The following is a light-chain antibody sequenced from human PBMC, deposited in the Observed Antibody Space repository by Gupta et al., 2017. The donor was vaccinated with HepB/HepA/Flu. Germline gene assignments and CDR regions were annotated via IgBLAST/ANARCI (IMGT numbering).Light chain of an antibody. V-gene: IGLV2-14*01. CDR3: SSFTYTMTLVV. Sequence: QSALTQPASVSGSPGQSITISCTATSSDVGDYKSASWYQQHPGKAPKLLISNVSNRPSGVSNRFSGSKSGNTASLTISGLQAEDEADYYCSSFTYTMTLVVFGGGTKVTVL. CDR2: NVS. J-gene: IGLJ2*01. CDR1: SSDVGDYKS.